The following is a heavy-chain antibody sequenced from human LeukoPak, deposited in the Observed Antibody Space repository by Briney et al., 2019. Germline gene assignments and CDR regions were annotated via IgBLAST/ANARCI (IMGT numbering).Heavy chain of an antibody. CDR2: IKEDGSEK. CDR1: GFTFSSYW. J-gene: IGHJ4*02. V-gene: IGHV3-7*04. Sequence: HSGGSLRLSRAASGFTFSSYWMSWVRQAPGKGLEWVANIKEDGSEKYYLDSVKGRFIISRDNAKHSLYLQMHSLRDEDTAVYFCAGVPTILGGYYFDYWGQGTLVTVSS. CDR3: AGVPTILGGYYFDY. D-gene: IGHD5-12*01.